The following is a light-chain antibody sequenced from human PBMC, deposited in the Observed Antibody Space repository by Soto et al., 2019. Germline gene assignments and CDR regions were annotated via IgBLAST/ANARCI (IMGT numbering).Light chain of an antibody. CDR1: QTVSSNY. Sequence: LRKSPDTLSLYTGEMATPSFAASQTVSSNYLAWYQQKPGQAPRLLISGASSRATGIPDRFTGSGSGTDFTLTISRLEPEDFAVYYCQQYGISLRTFGQGTKVDIK. CDR3: QQYGISLRT. J-gene: IGKJ1*01. CDR2: GAS. V-gene: IGKV3-20*01.